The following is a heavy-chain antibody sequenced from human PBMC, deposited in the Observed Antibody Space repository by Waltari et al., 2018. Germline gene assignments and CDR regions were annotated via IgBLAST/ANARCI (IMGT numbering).Heavy chain of an antibody. Sequence: QVQLVQSGAEVKKPGASVKVSCTASGYTFNANSMHWVRQAPGQGLEWMGWINPNNGGTNYAQKFQGRVTMTRDTSISTAFMDLSRLKSDDTAVYFCARGDPSVYYTSHMDVWGKGTTVTVSS. CDR3: ARGDPSVYYTSHMDV. V-gene: IGHV1-2*02. J-gene: IGHJ6*03. CDR1: GYTFNANS. D-gene: IGHD3-3*01. CDR2: INPNNGGT.